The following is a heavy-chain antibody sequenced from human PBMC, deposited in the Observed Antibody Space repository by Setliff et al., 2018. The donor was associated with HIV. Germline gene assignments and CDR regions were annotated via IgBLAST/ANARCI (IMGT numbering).Heavy chain of an antibody. Sequence: PSETLSLTCTVSGGSISSGSYYWNWIRQPAGKGLEWIGRIYTSGSSNNYNPSLKSRVTMSVDTSKNQFALKLSSVTAADTAVYYCARHDSNYYGSGNYYNRIYYFDFWGQGTLVTVSS. CDR2: IYTSGSS. CDR3: ARHDSNYYGSGNYYNRIYYFDF. D-gene: IGHD3-10*01. J-gene: IGHJ4*02. CDR1: GGSISSGSYY. V-gene: IGHV4-61*02.